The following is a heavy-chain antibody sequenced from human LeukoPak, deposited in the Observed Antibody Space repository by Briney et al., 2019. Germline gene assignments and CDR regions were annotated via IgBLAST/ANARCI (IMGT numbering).Heavy chain of an antibody. CDR1: GYTFTSYA. CDR3: ARDYNFRLKYNWFDP. D-gene: IGHD1-20*01. V-gene: IGHV1-18*01. CDR2: ISAYNGNT. J-gene: IGHJ5*02. Sequence: ASVKVSCKASGYTFTSYAISWVRQAPGQGLEWMGWISAYNGNTNYAQKFQGRVTMTKDTSTSTAYMELRSLRSDDTAVYYCARDYNFRLKYNWFDPWGQGTLVTVSS.